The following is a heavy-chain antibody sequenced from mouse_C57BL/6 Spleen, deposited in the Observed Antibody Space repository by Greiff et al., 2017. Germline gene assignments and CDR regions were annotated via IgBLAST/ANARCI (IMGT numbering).Heavy chain of an antibody. V-gene: IGHV1-81*01. J-gene: IGHJ3*01. D-gene: IGHD2-3*01. Sequence: VQLQQSGAELARPGASVKLSCKASGYTFTSYGISWVKQRTGQGLEWIGEIYPRSGNTYYTEKFKGKATLTADKSSSTAYMELRSLTSEDSAVYFCARKGKEGIYDGYSTSAYWGQGTLVTVSA. CDR1: GYTFTSYG. CDR2: IYPRSGNT. CDR3: ARKGKEGIYDGYSTSAY.